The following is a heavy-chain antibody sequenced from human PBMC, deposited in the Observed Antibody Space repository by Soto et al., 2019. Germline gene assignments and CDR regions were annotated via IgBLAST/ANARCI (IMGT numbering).Heavy chain of an antibody. CDR3: ARYVDIAMFYYVMDV. V-gene: IGHV4-59*01. CDR2: VYYSGTT. J-gene: IGHJ6*02. CDR1: GGSISRYY. Sequence: SETLSLTCTVSGGSISRYYWSWIRQAPGKGLEWIGNVYYSGTTNYNPSLKSRVTISVDRSKNEFSLKLTSVTAADTAVYYCARYVDIAMFYYVMDVWGQGTTVTVSS. D-gene: IGHD5-18*01.